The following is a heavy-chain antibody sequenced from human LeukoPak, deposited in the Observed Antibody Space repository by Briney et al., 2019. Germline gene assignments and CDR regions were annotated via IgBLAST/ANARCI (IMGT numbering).Heavy chain of an antibody. D-gene: IGHD2/OR15-2a*01. CDR1: GFTVSSNY. J-gene: IGHJ3*02. Sequence: GGSLRLSCAASGFTVSSNYMSWVRQAPGKGLEWVSVIYSGGSTYYADSVKGRFTISRDNSKNTLCLQMNSLRAEDTAVYYCARDASRLGAFDIWGQGTMVTVSS. V-gene: IGHV3-66*01. CDR2: IYSGGST. CDR3: ARDASRLGAFDI.